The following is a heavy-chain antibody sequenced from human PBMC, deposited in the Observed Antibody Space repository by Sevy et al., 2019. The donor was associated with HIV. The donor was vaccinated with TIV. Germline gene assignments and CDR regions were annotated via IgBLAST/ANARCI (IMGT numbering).Heavy chain of an antibody. Sequence: GESLKISCKGSGYRFTNYWIGWVRQMPGKGLEWMGIIHPGDSETRYSPSLQGQVTFSADRSIDTVYLQWSSLRASDSAVYYCARLRGSNFSSMEVWGQGTLVIVSS. CDR1: GYRFTNYW. CDR3: ARLRGSNFSSMEV. CDR2: IHPGDSET. D-gene: IGHD2-2*01. J-gene: IGHJ4*02. V-gene: IGHV5-51*01.